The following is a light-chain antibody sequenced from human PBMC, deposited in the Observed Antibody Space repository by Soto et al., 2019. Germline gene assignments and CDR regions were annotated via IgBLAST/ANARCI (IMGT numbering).Light chain of an antibody. CDR1: SSDVGGFNY. J-gene: IGLJ2*01. Sequence: QSVLTQPASVSGSPGQSITISCTGTSSDVGGFNYVSWYQQNPGKAPKLMIFEVTNRPSGVSSRFSGSKSGNTASLTISGLQAEDEADYYCSSYTLSSTVVFGGGTKVTVL. V-gene: IGLV2-14*01. CDR2: EVT. CDR3: SSYTLSSTVV.